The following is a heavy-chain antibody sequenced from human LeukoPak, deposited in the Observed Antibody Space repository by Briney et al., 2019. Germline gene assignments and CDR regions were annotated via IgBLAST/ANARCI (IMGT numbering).Heavy chain of an antibody. V-gene: IGHV3-23*01. CDR3: AKDRWLRGKTMMGPYEFDY. CDR1: GFTFSSYA. Sequence: PGGSLRLSCAASGFTFSSYAMSWVRQAPGKGLEWVSAISGSGGSTYYADSVKGRFTISRDNSKNTLSLQMNSLRAEDTAVYYCAKDRWLRGKTMMGPYEFDYWGQGTLVTVSS. D-gene: IGHD3-22*01. J-gene: IGHJ4*02. CDR2: ISGSGGST.